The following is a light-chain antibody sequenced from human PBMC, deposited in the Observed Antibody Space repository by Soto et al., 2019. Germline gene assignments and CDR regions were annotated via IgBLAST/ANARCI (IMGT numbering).Light chain of an antibody. CDR2: DAS. CDR3: QQFNSFPLS. CDR1: QGISIA. Sequence: AIQLTQSPSSLPELVGDRFTITCRASQGISIALAWYQQKPGKAPALLIYDASVWESGVPSRFSGSGSGTDFTLTISSLQPEDFSTYYCQQFNSFPLSFGGGTEVEIK. V-gene: IGKV1-13*02. J-gene: IGKJ4*01.